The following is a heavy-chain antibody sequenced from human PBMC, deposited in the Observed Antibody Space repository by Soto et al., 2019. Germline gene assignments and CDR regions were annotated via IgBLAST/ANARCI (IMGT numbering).Heavy chain of an antibody. D-gene: IGHD3-22*01. V-gene: IGHV1-18*04. CDR2: ISAYNGNT. CDR3: ARDWYYYDSSGYYYFDY. Sequence: QVQLVQSGAEVKKPGASVKVSCKASGYTFTSYGISWVRQAPGQGLEWMGWISAYNGNTNYAQKLQGRVTMTTDTATSTAYMELRSLRSDDTAVYYCARDWYYYDSSGYYYFDYWGQGTLVTVSS. J-gene: IGHJ4*02. CDR1: GYTFTSYG.